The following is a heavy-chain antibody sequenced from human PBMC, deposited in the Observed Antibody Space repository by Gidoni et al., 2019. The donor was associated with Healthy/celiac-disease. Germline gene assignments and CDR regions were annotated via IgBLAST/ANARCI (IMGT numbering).Heavy chain of an antibody. CDR2: INHSGST. V-gene: IGHV4-34*01. CDR1: GGSFSGYS. CDR3: ARGRIAAAGKYYYYYYGMDV. Sequence: QVQLQQWGAGLLKPSETLSLTCAVYGGSFSGYSWSWIRQPPGKGLEWIGEINHSGSTNYNPSLKSRVTISVDTSKNQFSLKLSSVTAADTAVYYCARGRIAAAGKYYYYYYGMDVWGQGTTVTVSS. D-gene: IGHD6-13*01. J-gene: IGHJ6*02.